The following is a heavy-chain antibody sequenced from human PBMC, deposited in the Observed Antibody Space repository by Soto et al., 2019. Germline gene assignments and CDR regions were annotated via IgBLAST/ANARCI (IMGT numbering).Heavy chain of an antibody. Sequence: QVQLVESGGGVVQPGRSLRLSCAASGFTFSSYAMHWVRQAPGKGLEWVAVISYDGSNKYYADSVKGRFTISRDNSKNTLYLQMNCLRAEDTAVYYCARASTYYYDSSLDYWGQGTLVTVSS. D-gene: IGHD3-22*01. CDR3: ARASTYYYDSSLDY. CDR1: GFTFSSYA. V-gene: IGHV3-30-3*01. J-gene: IGHJ4*02. CDR2: ISYDGSNK.